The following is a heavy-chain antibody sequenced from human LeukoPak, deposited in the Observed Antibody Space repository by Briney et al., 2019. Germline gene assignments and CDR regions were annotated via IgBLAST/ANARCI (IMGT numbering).Heavy chain of an antibody. V-gene: IGHV4-59*01. CDR1: GGSISTNY. CDR2: IFYSGKN. CDR3: ARVNDRGSWLDD. D-gene: IGHD3-16*01. Sequence: SETLSLTCTVSGGSISTNYWSWIRQPPGKGLEWIGNIFYSGKNNYNPSLRSRVTMSVDTSKNQFSLKLSSVTDADTAVYYCARVNDRGSWLDDWGQGTLVTVSS. J-gene: IGHJ4*02.